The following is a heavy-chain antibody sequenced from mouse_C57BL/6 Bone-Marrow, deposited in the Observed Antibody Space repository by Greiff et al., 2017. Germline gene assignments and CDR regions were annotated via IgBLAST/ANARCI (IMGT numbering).Heavy chain of an antibody. V-gene: IGHV1-53*01. Sequence: QVQLQQPGTELVKPGASVKLSCKASGYTFTRYWMPWVKQRPGQGLEWIGNINPSNGGTNYNEKFKSKATLTVDKSSSTAYMQLSSLTSEDSAVYYCARVYYGYDGPAWFAYWGQGTLVTVSA. CDR1: GYTFTRYW. J-gene: IGHJ3*01. CDR2: INPSNGGT. D-gene: IGHD2-2*01. CDR3: ARVYYGYDGPAWFAY.